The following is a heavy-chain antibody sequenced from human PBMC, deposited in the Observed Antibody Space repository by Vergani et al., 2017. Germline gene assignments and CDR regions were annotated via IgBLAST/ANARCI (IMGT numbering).Heavy chain of an antibody. CDR2: ISVYNGET. Sequence: QVQLVQSGAEVKKPGSSVKVSCEGSGYTFRNYGISWVRQAPGEGLEWLGWISVYNGETKFAQKFQGRVTLTRDTSTDTAYMEMGSLRSDDTAVYYCARDRGNSGEYNFDYWGQGTLVTVSS. CDR3: ARDRGNSGEYNFDY. V-gene: IGHV1-18*04. D-gene: IGHD1-26*01. J-gene: IGHJ4*02. CDR1: GYTFRNYG.